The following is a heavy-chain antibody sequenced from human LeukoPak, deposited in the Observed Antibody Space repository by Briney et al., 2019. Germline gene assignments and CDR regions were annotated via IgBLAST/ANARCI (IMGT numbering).Heavy chain of an antibody. J-gene: IGHJ4*02. CDR1: GYSFTSYW. V-gene: IGHV5-51*01. CDR2: IYPADSDT. Sequence: KHGESLKISCKGSGYSFTSYWIGWVRQMPGKGLEWMGIIYPADSDTRYSPSFQGQVIISADKSINTAYLQWSSLKASDTAIYYCARQYYDVLTGFYIHFDYWGQGTLVTVSS. CDR3: ARQYYDVLTGFYIHFDY. D-gene: IGHD3-9*01.